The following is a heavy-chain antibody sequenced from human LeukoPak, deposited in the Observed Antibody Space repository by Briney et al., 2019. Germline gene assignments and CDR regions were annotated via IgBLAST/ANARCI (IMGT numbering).Heavy chain of an antibody. CDR2: INSSSSTI. CDR1: GFTFSSYS. V-gene: IGHV3-48*04. Sequence: PGGSLRLSCAASGFTFSSYSMNWFRQAPGKGLEWVSYINSSSSTIYYADSVKGRFTISRDNAKNSLYLQMNSLRAEDTAVYYCARLGVAGTDGIDYWGQGTLVTVSS. CDR3: ARLGVAGTDGIDY. J-gene: IGHJ4*02. D-gene: IGHD6-19*01.